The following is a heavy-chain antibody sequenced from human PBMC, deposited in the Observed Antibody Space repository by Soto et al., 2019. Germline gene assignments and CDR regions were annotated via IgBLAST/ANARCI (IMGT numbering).Heavy chain of an antibody. V-gene: IGHV3-48*01. CDR1: GFSFSYYG. J-gene: IGHJ6*03. D-gene: IGHD6-19*01. CDR2: ISTSSSNI. CDR3: ARETSTGNYYLDV. Sequence: EVQLVESGGGLVQPGGSLRLSCAASGFSFSYYGMNWVRQAPGKGLEWVSYISTSSSNIYYADSVKGRFTISKDNAKNSLSLQMNNLRAAYTAVYYWARETSTGNYYLDVWGKGTPVTVSS.